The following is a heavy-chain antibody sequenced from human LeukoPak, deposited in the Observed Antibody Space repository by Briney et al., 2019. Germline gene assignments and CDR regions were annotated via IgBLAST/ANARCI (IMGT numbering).Heavy chain of an antibody. CDR1: GCSFTTYW. J-gene: IGHJ6*02. CDR2: IYPGDSDT. V-gene: IGHV5-51*01. D-gene: IGHD6-6*01. CDR3: ARHSEGSISSYYGMDV. Sequence: GASLKISCKGAGCSFTTYWIGWVSQLPGKGLEWMGIIYPGDSDTRYSPSFQGQVTISADKSISTAYLQWSSLKASDTAMYYCARHSEGSISSYYGMDVWGQGTTVTVSS.